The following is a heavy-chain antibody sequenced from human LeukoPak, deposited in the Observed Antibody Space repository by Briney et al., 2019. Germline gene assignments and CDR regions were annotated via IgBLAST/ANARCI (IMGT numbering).Heavy chain of an antibody. CDR2: IYYSGST. CDR3: ARAVYYDSSGYYYPTTGFADY. J-gene: IGHJ4*02. V-gene: IGHV4-30-4*08. Sequence: SETLSLTCTVSGGSISSGDYYWSWIRQPPGKGLEWIGYIYYSGSTYYNPSLKSRVTISVDTSKNQFSLKLSSVTAADTAVYYCARAVYYDSSGYYYPTTGFADYWGQGTLVTVSS. D-gene: IGHD3-22*01. CDR1: GGSISSGDYY.